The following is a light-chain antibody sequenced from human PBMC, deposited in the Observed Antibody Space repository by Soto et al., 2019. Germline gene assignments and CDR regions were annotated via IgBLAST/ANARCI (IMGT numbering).Light chain of an antibody. Sequence: DIQMTQSPSTLSASVGDRVTITCRASQTISTWLAWYQQKPGKAPKLLIYKASSLESGVPSRFSGSGSGTEFTLTITSLKPDDFATYYCQQYNGFSRTLGQGTKVDIK. CDR2: KAS. V-gene: IGKV1-5*03. CDR3: QQYNGFSRT. J-gene: IGKJ1*01. CDR1: QTISTW.